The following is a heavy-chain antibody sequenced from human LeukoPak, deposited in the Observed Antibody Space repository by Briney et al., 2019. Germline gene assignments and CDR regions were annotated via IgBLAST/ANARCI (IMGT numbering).Heavy chain of an antibody. V-gene: IGHV3-23*01. D-gene: IGHD1-26*01. CDR3: AKDRSLGTYYTFDH. Sequence: GGSLRLSCAASGFTFSSYGMSWVRQAPGKGLEGVSAISGSGGSTYYADSVKGRFTVSGDHSKNTLYLQMSSLTAADTAVYYFAKDRSLGTYYTFDHWGQGTLVIVSS. J-gene: IGHJ4*02. CDR1: GFTFSSYG. CDR2: ISGSGGST.